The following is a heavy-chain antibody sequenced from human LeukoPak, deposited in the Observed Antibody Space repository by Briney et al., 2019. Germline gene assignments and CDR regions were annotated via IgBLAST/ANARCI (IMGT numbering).Heavy chain of an antibody. CDR3: ARETPYSNAWTDFDF. Sequence: AGGSLRLSCAASGFSVSDYGMHWVRQAPGKGLEWVAFIQYDGSNQFYAESVKGRFTISRDNGKNTMYLQMTSLRAEDTSVYYCARETPYSNAWTDFDFWGQGTLVTASS. CDR1: GFSVSDYG. V-gene: IGHV3-30*02. D-gene: IGHD6-13*01. CDR2: IQYDGSNQ. J-gene: IGHJ4*02.